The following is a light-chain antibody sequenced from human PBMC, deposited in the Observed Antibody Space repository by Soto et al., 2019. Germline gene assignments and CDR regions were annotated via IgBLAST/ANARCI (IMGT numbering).Light chain of an antibody. CDR1: QSVSSSY. J-gene: IGKJ4*01. V-gene: IGKV3-20*01. CDR3: HHYGTSPRGVT. CDR2: SAS. Sequence: EIVLTQSPGTLSLSPGERATLSCRASQSVSSSYLAWYQQKPGQAPRFLIYSASRRATGIPDRFSGSGSGTDFTLTISRLEPEDFAVYYCHHYGTSPRGVTFGGGTKVEIK.